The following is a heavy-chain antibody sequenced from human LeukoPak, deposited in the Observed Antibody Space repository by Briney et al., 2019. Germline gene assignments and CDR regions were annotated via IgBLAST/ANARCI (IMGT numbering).Heavy chain of an antibody. CDR2: INSDGSST. CDR1: GFTFSSYW. CDR3: ARDSAVAGMGWFDP. V-gene: IGHV3-74*01. D-gene: IGHD6-19*01. Sequence: PGGSLRLSCAASGFTFSSYWMHWVRQAPGQGLMWVSRINSDGSSTSYADSVKGRFTISTANAKNTLYLQMNSLRAEDTAVYYCARDSAVAGMGWFDPWGQGTLVAVSS. J-gene: IGHJ5*02.